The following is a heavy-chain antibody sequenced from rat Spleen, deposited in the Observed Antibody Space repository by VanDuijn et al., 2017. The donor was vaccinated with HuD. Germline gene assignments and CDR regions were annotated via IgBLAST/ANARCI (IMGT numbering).Heavy chain of an antibody. J-gene: IGHJ2*01. Sequence: EVQLQESGPGLVKPSQSLSLTCSVTGYSITSSYRWNWIRKFPGNKLEWMGYINSAGTTNYNPSLKSRISITRDTSKNQFFLQVNSVMTEDTATYYCASLYSSYSLYYFDYWGQGVMVTVSS. CDR3: ASLYSSYSLYYFDY. V-gene: IGHV3-3*01. D-gene: IGHD1-2*01. CDR2: INSAGTT. CDR1: GYSITSSYR.